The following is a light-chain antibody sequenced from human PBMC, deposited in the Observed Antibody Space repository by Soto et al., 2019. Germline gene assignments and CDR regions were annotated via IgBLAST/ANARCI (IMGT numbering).Light chain of an antibody. CDR2: DVS. Sequence: QSVLTQTASVSGSPGQSITISCVGTSSDIGDYNYVSWYQQHPGKVPKVIIYDVSNRPSGVSYRFSATKSGNTASLTISGLQAEDEADYYCCSYTRSGTLIFGTGTKVPV. V-gene: IGLV2-14*01. J-gene: IGLJ1*01. CDR1: SSDIGDYNY. CDR3: CSYTRSGTLI.